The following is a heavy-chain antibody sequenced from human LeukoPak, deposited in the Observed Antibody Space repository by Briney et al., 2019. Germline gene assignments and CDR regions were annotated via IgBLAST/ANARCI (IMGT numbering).Heavy chain of an antibody. D-gene: IGHD3-9*01. CDR1: GFTFSSYA. Sequence: PGGSLRLSCSASGFTFSSYAMHWVRRAPGKGLEYVSAISSNGGSTYYADSVKGRFTISRDNSKNTLYLQMSSLRAEDTAVYYCVKWDYDILTGSFDYWGQGTLVTVSP. CDR2: ISSNGGST. J-gene: IGHJ4*02. CDR3: VKWDYDILTGSFDY. V-gene: IGHV3-64D*06.